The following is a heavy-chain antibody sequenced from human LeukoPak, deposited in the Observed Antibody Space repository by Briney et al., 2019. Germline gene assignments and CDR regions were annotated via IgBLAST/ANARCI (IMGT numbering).Heavy chain of an antibody. Sequence: GGSLRLSCAAPGFTFSSYDMNWVRQAPGKGLEWVSYIVSSGSTIYYADSVKGRFTISRDNAKNSLYLQMNSLRADDTGVYFCARVLGASPFDYWGQGTLVTVSS. CDR3: ARVLGASPFDY. J-gene: IGHJ4*02. V-gene: IGHV3-48*03. CDR1: GFTFSSYD. CDR2: IVSSGSTI. D-gene: IGHD1-26*01.